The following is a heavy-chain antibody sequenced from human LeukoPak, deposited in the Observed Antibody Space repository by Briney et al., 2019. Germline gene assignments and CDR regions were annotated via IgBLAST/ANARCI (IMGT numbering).Heavy chain of an antibody. CDR1: GTSISDYS. D-gene: IGHD6-19*01. CDR3: ARLPSSGWSPYDAFDI. V-gene: IGHV4-59*12. CDR2: VFYNGSA. J-gene: IGHJ3*02. Sequence: SETLSLTCSVSGTSISDYSWSWIRQPPGKGLEWIGHVFYNGSAIYNPSLKSRVTISVDKSKNQFSLKLSSVTAADTAVYYCARLPSSGWSPYDAFDIWGQGTMVTVSS.